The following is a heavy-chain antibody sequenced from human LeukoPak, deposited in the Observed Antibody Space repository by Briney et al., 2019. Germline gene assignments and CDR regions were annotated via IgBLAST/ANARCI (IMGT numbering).Heavy chain of an antibody. J-gene: IGHJ4*02. CDR2: IWYDGSNK. CDR1: GFTFSTYE. Sequence: GRTLRLSCAASGFTFSTYEMNWVRQAPGKGLEWVAVIWYDGSNKYYADSVKGRFTISRDNSKNTLYLPMSSLRAEDTAVYYCARDGTGSNSGWYIHWGQGTLVTVSS. V-gene: IGHV3-33*08. CDR3: ARDGTGSNSGWYIH. D-gene: IGHD6-19*01.